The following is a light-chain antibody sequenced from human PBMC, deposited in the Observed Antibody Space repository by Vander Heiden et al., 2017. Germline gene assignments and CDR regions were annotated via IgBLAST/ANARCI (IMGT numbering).Light chain of an antibody. J-gene: IGKJ1*01. CDR1: QSISSW. CDR3: QQYNSYSRT. V-gene: IGKV1-5*03. CDR2: KAS. Sequence: IRMHQSPSTLSASVGDRVTITCRASQSISSWLAWYQQKPGKAPKLLIYKASSLESGVPSRFSGSGSGTEFTLTISSLQPDDFATYYCQQYNSYSRTFGQGTKVEIK.